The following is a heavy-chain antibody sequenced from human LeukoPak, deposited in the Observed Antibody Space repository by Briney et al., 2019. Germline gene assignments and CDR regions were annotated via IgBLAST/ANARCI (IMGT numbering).Heavy chain of an antibody. D-gene: IGHD3-22*01. CDR1: GYTFTGYY. CDR3: ARGPKHYYDSSGYMY. CDR2: INPNSGGT. J-gene: IGHJ4*02. Sequence: ASVKVSCKASGYTFTGYYMHWVRQAPGQGLEWMGWINPNSGGTNYAQKFQGWVTMTRDTSISTAYMELSRLRSDDTAVYYCARGPKHYYDSSGYMYWGQGTLVTVSS. V-gene: IGHV1-2*04.